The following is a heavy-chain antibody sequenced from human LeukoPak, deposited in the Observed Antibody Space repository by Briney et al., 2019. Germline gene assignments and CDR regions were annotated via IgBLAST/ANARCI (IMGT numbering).Heavy chain of an antibody. CDR3: ARIGTTTRGPAGLDV. Sequence: GGSLRLSCAASGFTFSSYAMHWVRQAPGKGLEWVAVISYDGSNKYYPDSVKGRFTISRDNAKNSLYLHMNSLRAEDTGVYYCARIGTTTRGPAGLDVWGQGTTVTVSS. V-gene: IGHV3-30*04. CDR2: ISYDGSNK. D-gene: IGHD2/OR15-2a*01. CDR1: GFTFSSYA. J-gene: IGHJ6*02.